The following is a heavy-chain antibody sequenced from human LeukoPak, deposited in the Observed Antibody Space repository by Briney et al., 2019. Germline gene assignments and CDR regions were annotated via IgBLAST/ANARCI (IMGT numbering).Heavy chain of an antibody. CDR2: IWYDGSNK. J-gene: IGHJ4*02. Sequence: GGSLRLSCAASGFTFRTYGMHWVRQGPGKGLEWVALIWYDGSNKYYADSVKGRFTISRDNSKSTLYLQMNSLRAEDTAVYYCARDANPNGVCEHFDYWGQGTLVTVSS. D-gene: IGHD2-8*01. CDR3: ARDANPNGVCEHFDY. V-gene: IGHV3-33*01. CDR1: GFTFRTYG.